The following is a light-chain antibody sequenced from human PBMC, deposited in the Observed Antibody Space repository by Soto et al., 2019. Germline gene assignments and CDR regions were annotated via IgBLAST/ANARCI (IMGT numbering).Light chain of an antibody. V-gene: IGKV1-39*01. J-gene: IGKJ5*01. Sequence: DIQMTQSPSSLSASVGDRVTITCRASQRISYYLNWYQQKPGKAPKFLIYGASSLQSGVPSRFSGSGSGTDFTLTSSSLQPEDFATYYCQQIYSVPITFGQGTRLEIK. CDR1: QRISYY. CDR2: GAS. CDR3: QQIYSVPIT.